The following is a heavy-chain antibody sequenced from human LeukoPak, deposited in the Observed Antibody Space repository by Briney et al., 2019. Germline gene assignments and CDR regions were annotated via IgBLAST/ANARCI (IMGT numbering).Heavy chain of an antibody. V-gene: IGHV3-9*01. CDR1: GFTFDDYA. Sequence: PGRSLRLSCAASGFTFDDYAMHWVRQAPAKGLEWVSGISWHSGSIGYADSVKGRFTIPRDNAKNSLYLQMNSLRAEDTALYYCSKDIRGMGQWLGFDYWGQGTLVTVSS. J-gene: IGHJ4*02. CDR3: SKDIRGMGQWLGFDY. D-gene: IGHD6-19*01. CDR2: ISWHSGSI.